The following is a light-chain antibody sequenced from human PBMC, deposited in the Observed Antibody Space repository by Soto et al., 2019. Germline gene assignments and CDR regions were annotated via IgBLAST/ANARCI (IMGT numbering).Light chain of an antibody. CDR1: QSVNSD. Sequence: EIVMTQSPATLSVSPGERATLSCRASQSVNSDLAWYQQKPGQAPGLLIYGAFTRATGISARFSGSGSGTEFTLTISSLQPDDFATYYCQQYNSYSGTFGQGTKVEIK. V-gene: IGKV3-15*01. CDR3: QQYNSYSGT. CDR2: GAF. J-gene: IGKJ1*01.